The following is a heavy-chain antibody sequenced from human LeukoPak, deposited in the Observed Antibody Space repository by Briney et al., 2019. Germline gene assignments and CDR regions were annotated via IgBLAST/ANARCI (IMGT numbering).Heavy chain of an antibody. V-gene: IGHV1-69*06. CDR2: IIPIFGTA. CDR3: ARFYGSGSYWGI. Sequence: ASVKVSCKASGGTFSSYAISWVRQAPGQGLEWMGGIIPIFGTANYAQKFQGRVTITADKSTSTAYMEMSSLRSEDTAVYYCARFYGSGSYWGIWGQGTLVTVSS. J-gene: IGHJ4*02. CDR1: GGTFSSYA. D-gene: IGHD3-10*01.